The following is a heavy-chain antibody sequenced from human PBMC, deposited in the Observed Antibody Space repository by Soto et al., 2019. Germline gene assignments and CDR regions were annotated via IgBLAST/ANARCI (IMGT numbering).Heavy chain of an antibody. Sequence: GGSLRLSCAASGFTFSSYAMSWVRQAPGKGLEWVSAISGSGGSTYYADSVKGRFTISRDNSKNTLYLQMNSLRAEDTAVYYCATYPPIVVVVAASVDYWGQGTLVTVPS. D-gene: IGHD2-15*01. J-gene: IGHJ4*02. CDR2: ISGSGGST. CDR3: ATYPPIVVVVAASVDY. V-gene: IGHV3-23*01. CDR1: GFTFSSYA.